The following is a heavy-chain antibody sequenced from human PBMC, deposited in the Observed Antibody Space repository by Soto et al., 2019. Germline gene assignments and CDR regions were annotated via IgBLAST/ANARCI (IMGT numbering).Heavy chain of an antibody. D-gene: IGHD2-21*02. CDR3: ARDLWGYCGTDCYPLDV. CDR2: MYNTGST. V-gene: IGHV4-59*01. CDR1: GGSISSYY. J-gene: IGHJ6*02. Sequence: SETLSLTCTVSGGSISSYYWSWVRQPPGKGLEWIGYMYNTGSTVYNPSLKSRVTISVDTSKNQFSLKLNAVTAADTAVYYCARDLWGYCGTDCYPLDVWGQGTTVTVS.